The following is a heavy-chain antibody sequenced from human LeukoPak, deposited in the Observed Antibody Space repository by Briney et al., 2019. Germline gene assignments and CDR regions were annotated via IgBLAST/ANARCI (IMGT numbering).Heavy chain of an antibody. V-gene: IGHV3-23*01. D-gene: IGHD6-19*01. CDR3: AKSRGIYDNSGWRTYDY. Sequence: GGSLRLSCAASGFTFRVYAMTWVRQAPGKGLEWVSGISGSGSSTYSADSVKGRFTISRDNSKDTLYLQMNSLRAEDTAIYYCAKSRGIYDNSGWRTYDYWGQGTLVTVSS. CDR2: ISGSGSST. J-gene: IGHJ4*02. CDR1: GFTFRVYA.